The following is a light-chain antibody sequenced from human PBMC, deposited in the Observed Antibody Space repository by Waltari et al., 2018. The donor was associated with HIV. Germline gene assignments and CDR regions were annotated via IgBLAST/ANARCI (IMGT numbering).Light chain of an antibody. V-gene: IGKV3-15*01. CDR1: QTISAK. CDR2: EAA. Sequence: EILMTPSPPTLSVSPGQRVTLSCRASQTISAKVAWYQQRPGQAPRLLIHEAATRPTGIPVRFSGSGSGTEFTLTISSLQSEDFATYFCQQYDSGPRGITFGQGTMLEIK. J-gene: IGKJ2*01. CDR3: QQYDSGPRGIT.